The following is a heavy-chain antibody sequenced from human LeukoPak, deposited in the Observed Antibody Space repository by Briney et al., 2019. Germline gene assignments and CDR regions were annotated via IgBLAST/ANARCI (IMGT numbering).Heavy chain of an antibody. CDR2: IIPIFGIA. D-gene: IGHD3-16*02. CDR1: GGTFSSYA. J-gene: IGHJ6*04. CDR3: ARIHSLSYYYGMDV. Sequence: ASVKVSCKASGGTFSSYAISWVRQAPGQGLEWMGRIIPIFGIANYAQKFQGRVTITRDTSASTAYMELSSLRSEDTAVYYCARIHSLSYYYGMDVWGKGTTVTVSS. V-gene: IGHV1-69*04.